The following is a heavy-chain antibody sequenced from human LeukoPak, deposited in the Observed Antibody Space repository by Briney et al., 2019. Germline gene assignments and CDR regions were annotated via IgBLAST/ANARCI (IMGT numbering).Heavy chain of an antibody. CDR1: GGSISSSSYY. CDR3: ARGPRYSYGYSYYYYMDV. J-gene: IGHJ6*03. V-gene: IGHV4-39*07. CDR2: IYYSGST. D-gene: IGHD5-18*01. Sequence: SETLSLTCTVSGGSISSSSYYWGWIRQPPGKGLEWIGSIYYSGSTYYNPSLKSRVTISVDTSKDQFSLKLSSVTAADTAVYYCARGPRYSYGYSYYYYMDVWGKGTTVTVSS.